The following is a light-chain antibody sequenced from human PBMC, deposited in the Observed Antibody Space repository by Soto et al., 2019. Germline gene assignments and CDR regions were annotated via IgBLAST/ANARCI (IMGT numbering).Light chain of an antibody. V-gene: IGKV3-11*01. CDR1: QSVSSY. Sequence: EIVLTQSPATLSLSPGEGATLSCGASQSVSSYLAWYQQKPGQAPRLLIYDASSRATGIPARFGGSGSGTDFTLTISSLEPEDFAVYYCQQRYNWPLTFGGGTKVEIK. J-gene: IGKJ4*01. CDR3: QQRYNWPLT. CDR2: DAS.